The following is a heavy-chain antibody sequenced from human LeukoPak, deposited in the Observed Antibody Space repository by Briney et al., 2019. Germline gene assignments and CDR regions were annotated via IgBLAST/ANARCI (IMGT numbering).Heavy chain of an antibody. J-gene: IGHJ4*02. D-gene: IGHD3-16*01. CDR2: ISGAGGTI. V-gene: IGHV3-23*01. Sequence: PGGSLRLSCAASGFSFSTFAMNWVRQAPGQGLEWVAIISGAGGTIHYADSVKGRFTISRDNFKSTLFLQMKSLRVEDTAVYYCAKALTFGGLRGQGTLVTVSS. CDR1: GFSFSTFA. CDR3: AKALTFGGL.